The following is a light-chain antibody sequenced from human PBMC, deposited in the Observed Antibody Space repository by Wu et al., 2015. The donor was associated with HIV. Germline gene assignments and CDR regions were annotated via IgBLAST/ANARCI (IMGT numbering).Light chain of an antibody. CDR1: QGVTSY. Sequence: EIVLTQSPATLSLSPGERVTLSCRASQGVTSYLAWYQQKPGQAPRLLIYGASSRATDIPDRFSGSGSGTDFTLTISRLEPEDFAVYYCHQYGRSPPYSFGQGTKLEIK. V-gene: IGKV3-20*01. CDR2: GAS. J-gene: IGKJ2*03. CDR3: HQYGRSPPYS.